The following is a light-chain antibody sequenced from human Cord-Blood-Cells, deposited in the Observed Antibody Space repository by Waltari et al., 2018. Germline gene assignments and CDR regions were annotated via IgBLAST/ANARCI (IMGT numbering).Light chain of an antibody. Sequence: DIVMTQSPDSLAVSLGERATINCKPSQSVLYSSNNKNYLAWYQQKPGQPPKLLIYWASTRESGVPDRFSGSGSGTDFTLTISSLQAEDVAVYDCQQYYSTPRTFGQGNKVEIK. CDR2: WAS. V-gene: IGKV4-1*01. CDR1: QSVLYSSNNKNY. CDR3: QQYYSTPRT. J-gene: IGKJ1*01.